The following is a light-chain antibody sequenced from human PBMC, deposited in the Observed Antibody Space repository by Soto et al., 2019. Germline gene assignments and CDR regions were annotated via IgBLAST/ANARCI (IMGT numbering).Light chain of an antibody. Sequence: EIVMTQSPATLSVSPGERATLSCRASQSVSSNLAWYQQKVGQAPRLLIYDASTRATGVPARFSGSGSGTEFTLIISSLQSEDFAVYYCQQYSNWPETFGQGTKVEIK. CDR3: QQYSNWPET. CDR2: DAS. V-gene: IGKV3-15*01. CDR1: QSVSSN. J-gene: IGKJ1*01.